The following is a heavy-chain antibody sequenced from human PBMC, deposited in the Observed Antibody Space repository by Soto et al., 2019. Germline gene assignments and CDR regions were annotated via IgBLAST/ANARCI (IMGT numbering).Heavy chain of an antibody. Sequence: GGSLRLSCTGSGFTFGNYGMHWVRQAPGKGLEWVASTSYDGNNKYYADSLKGRFTISRDNSKKMVYLQMTSLGPEDTAVYYCAKGGGSARDFDYWGQGALVTVS. CDR3: AKGGGSARDFDY. J-gene: IGHJ4*02. V-gene: IGHV3-30*18. CDR1: GFTFGNYG. D-gene: IGHD1-26*01. CDR2: TSYDGNNK.